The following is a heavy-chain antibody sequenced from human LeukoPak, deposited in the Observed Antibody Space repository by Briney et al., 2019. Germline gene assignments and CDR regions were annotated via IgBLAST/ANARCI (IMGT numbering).Heavy chain of an antibody. J-gene: IGHJ5*02. V-gene: IGHV4-34*01. D-gene: IGHD3-10*01. Sequence: SETLSLTCVVYGGSLSGYYWNWIRQPPGKGLEWIGEINQGGSTNYNPSLKSQVTISVDTSKNQFFLNLNSVTAADTATYYCARGVFGRFDPWGQGTQVTVSS. CDR1: GGSLSGYY. CDR2: INQGGST. CDR3: ARGVFGRFDP.